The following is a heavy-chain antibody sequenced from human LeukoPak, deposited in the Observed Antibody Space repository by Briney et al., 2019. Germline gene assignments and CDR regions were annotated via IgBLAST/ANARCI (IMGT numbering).Heavy chain of an antibody. CDR3: ATWGYSSSRDY. CDR2: VDPEDGET. CDR1: GYTFTDYY. Sequence: ASVKVSCKVSGYTFTDYYMHWVQQAPGKGLEWMGLVDPEDGETIYAEKFQDRVTITADTSTDTAYMELSSLKSEDTAVYYCATWGYSSSRDYWGQGTLVTVSS. J-gene: IGHJ4*02. V-gene: IGHV1-69-2*01. D-gene: IGHD6-13*01.